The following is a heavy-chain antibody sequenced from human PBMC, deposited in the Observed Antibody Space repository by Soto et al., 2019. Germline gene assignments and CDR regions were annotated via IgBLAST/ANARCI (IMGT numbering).Heavy chain of an antibody. CDR3: ARIPRYYYYMDV. V-gene: IGHV5-51*01. Sequence: PGECLKISCKGSGYSFTSYWIGWVRQMPGKGLEWMGIIYPGDSDARYSPSFQGQVTVSVDKSISTAHLQWSSLKASDTAIYYCARIPRYYYYMDVWGKGTTVTVSS. J-gene: IGHJ6*03. D-gene: IGHD2-2*02. CDR2: IYPGDSDA. CDR1: GYSFTSYW.